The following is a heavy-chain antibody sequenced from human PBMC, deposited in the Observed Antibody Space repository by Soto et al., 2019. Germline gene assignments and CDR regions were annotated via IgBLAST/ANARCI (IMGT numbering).Heavy chain of an antibody. CDR1: GFTFSNAW. D-gene: IGHD3-16*01. V-gene: IGHV3-15*07. CDR2: IKSKSDGGTT. J-gene: IGHJ4*02. Sequence: EVQLVESGGGLVKPGGSLRLSCAASGFTFSNAWMNWVRQGPGKGLEWVGHIKSKSDGGTTDYAAPVKGRFTISRNDSKETLYLQMSSLKTVDTAVYYCITGFETDDYWGQGTLVTVSS. CDR3: ITGFETDDY.